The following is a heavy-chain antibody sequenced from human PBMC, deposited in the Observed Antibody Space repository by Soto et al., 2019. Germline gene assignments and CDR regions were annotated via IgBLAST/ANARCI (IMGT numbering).Heavy chain of an antibody. CDR3: ARGRTLITGTSLDY. V-gene: IGHV4-34*01. CDR1: GGSFSGYY. CDR2: INHSGST. J-gene: IGHJ4*02. D-gene: IGHD1-20*01. Sequence: SETLSLTCAVYGGSFSGYYWTWIRQPPGARLEWIGEINHSGSTNYKPSLRGRVTISVDTSKNQLSLMVTSVTAADTAVYYCARGRTLITGTSLDYWGQGTLVTVSS.